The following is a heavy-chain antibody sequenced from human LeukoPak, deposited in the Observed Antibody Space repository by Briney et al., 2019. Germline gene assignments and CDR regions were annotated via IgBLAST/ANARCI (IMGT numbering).Heavy chain of an antibody. D-gene: IGHD2-21*02. Sequence: AGGSLRLSCEYSGFTVSSNYMSCVRQAPGKGLEWVSVIYSGGSTYYADSVKGRFTISRDNSKNTLYLQMNSLRAEDTAVYYCARSSIVVVTATMYYFDYWGQGTLVTVSS. V-gene: IGHV3-66*01. CDR3: ARSSIVVVTATMYYFDY. CDR1: GFTVSSNY. J-gene: IGHJ4*02. CDR2: IYSGGST.